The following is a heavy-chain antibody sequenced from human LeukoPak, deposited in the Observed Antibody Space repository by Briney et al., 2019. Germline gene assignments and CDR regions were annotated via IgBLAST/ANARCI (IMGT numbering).Heavy chain of an antibody. V-gene: IGHV3-23*01. CDR2: ISASSGDTT. CDR3: AKATRDIVVIPAAIDY. D-gene: IGHD2-2*02. CDR1: GFTFTNYA. Sequence: GGSLRLSCAASGFTFTNYAMTWVRQAPGKGLEWVSDISASSGDTTYYADSVKGRFTISRDNPKNTLYLQMNSLRAEDTAIYYCAKATRDIVVIPAAIDYWGQGTLVTVSS. J-gene: IGHJ4*02.